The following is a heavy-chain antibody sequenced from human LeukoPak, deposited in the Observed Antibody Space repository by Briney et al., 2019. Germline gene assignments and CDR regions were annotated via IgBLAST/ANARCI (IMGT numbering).Heavy chain of an antibody. CDR1: GFTFSSYA. CDR3: AKDRGGIAVAGTNFDY. D-gene: IGHD6-19*01. J-gene: IGHJ4*02. Sequence: GGSLRLSCAASGFTFSSYAMSWVRQAPGKGLEWVSAISGSGGSTYYADSVKGRFTISRDNSKNTLYLQMNSLRAEDTAKYYCAKDRGGIAVAGTNFDYWGQGTLVTVSS. CDR2: ISGSGGST. V-gene: IGHV3-23*01.